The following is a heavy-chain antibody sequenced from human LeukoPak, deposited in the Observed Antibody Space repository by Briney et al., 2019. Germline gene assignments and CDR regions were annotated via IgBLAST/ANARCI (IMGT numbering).Heavy chain of an antibody. V-gene: IGHV4-59*08. J-gene: IGHJ5*02. Sequence: SETLSLTCTVSGGSISSYYWSWTRQPPGKGLEWIGYIYYSGSTNYNPSLKSRVTISVDTSKNQFSLKLSSVTAADTAVYYCARFRGSGSYYSQYNWFDPWGQGTLVTVSS. CDR3: ARFRGSGSYYSQYNWFDP. CDR2: IYYSGST. D-gene: IGHD3-10*01. CDR1: GGSISSYY.